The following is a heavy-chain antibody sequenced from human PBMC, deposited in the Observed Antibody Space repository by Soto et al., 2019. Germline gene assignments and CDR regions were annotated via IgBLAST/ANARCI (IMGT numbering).Heavy chain of an antibody. CDR1: GGTFSSYA. CDR3: AIVDTAMAIDWGYFDY. J-gene: IGHJ4*02. V-gene: IGHV1-69*12. CDR2: IIPIFGTA. Sequence: QVQLVQSGAEVKKPGSSVKVSCKASGGTFSSYAISWVRQAPGQGLEWMGGIIPIFGTANYAQKFQGRVTITADESTSTAYMELSSLRSEDTAVYYCAIVDTAMAIDWGYFDYWGQGTLVTVSS. D-gene: IGHD5-18*01.